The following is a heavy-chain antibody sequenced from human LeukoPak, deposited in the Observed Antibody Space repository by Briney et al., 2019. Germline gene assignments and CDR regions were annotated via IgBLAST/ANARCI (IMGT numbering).Heavy chain of an antibody. V-gene: IGHV3-23*01. CDR3: ARDAHYDFWSGYYSTWPLGY. CDR2: ISGSGGST. CDR1: GFTFSSYA. D-gene: IGHD3-3*01. J-gene: IGHJ4*02. Sequence: GGSLRLSCAASGFTFSSYAMSWVRQAPGKGLEWVSAISGSGGSTYYADSVKGRFTISRDNSKNTLYLQMNSLRAEDTAVYYCARDAHYDFWSGYYSTWPLGYWGQGTLVTVSS.